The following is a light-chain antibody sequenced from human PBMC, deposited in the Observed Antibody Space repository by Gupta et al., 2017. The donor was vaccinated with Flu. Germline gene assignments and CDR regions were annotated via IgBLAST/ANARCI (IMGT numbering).Light chain of an antibody. J-gene: IGKJ4*01. V-gene: IGKV3-11*01. CDR3: QQRSYWPPLT. CDR2: DAS. CDR1: QSVSNY. Sequence: EIVLTQSPVTLSLSPGERATLSCRASQSVSNYLLWYQQKPGQAPRLLIYDASNRATGIPARFSGSGSGTDFTLTISNLEPEDFAVYYCQQRSYWPPLTFGGGTKVEIK.